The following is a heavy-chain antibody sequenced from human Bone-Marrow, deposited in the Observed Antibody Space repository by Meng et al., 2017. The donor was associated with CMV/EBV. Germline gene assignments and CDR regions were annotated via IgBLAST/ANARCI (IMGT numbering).Heavy chain of an antibody. Sequence: GESLKISCKGSGYSFGNYWIGWVRQMPGKGLEWMGIIYPDDSETKYSPSFQGQVTISADKSINTTYLKWSNLRASDTAIYYCARHDLVAGGFLDSWGQGTLVTVSS. CDR3: ARHDLVAGGFLDS. V-gene: IGHV5-51*01. CDR1: GYSFGNYW. CDR2: IYPDDSET. J-gene: IGHJ4*02. D-gene: IGHD5-12*01.